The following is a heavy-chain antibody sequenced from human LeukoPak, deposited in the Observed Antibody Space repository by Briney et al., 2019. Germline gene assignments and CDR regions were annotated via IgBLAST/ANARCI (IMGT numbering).Heavy chain of an antibody. CDR2: ISAYNGNT. CDR3: ARDCSGGSCYYNYFDY. Sequence: ASVKVSCKASGYTFTSYGISWVRQAPGQGREWMGWISAYNGNTNYAQKLHGRVTMTTDTSTSTAYMELRSLRSDDTAVYYCARDCSGGSCYYNYFDYGGQGTLVTVSS. J-gene: IGHJ4*02. CDR1: GYTFTSYG. V-gene: IGHV1-18*04. D-gene: IGHD2-15*01.